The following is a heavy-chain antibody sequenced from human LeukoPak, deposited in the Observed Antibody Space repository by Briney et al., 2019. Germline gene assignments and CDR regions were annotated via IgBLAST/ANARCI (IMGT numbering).Heavy chain of an antibody. Sequence: GGSLRLSCAASGFIFSDAWMSWVRQAPGKGLEWVGRIKTKTDGGTADYAAPVTGRFTISRDDSKTTLYLQMNSLKTEDTAVYYCTTDGYPPRYFDYWGQGTMVTVSS. J-gene: IGHJ4*03. CDR3: TTDGYPPRYFDY. D-gene: IGHD5-12*01. CDR2: IKTKTDGGTA. V-gene: IGHV3-15*01. CDR1: GFIFSDAW.